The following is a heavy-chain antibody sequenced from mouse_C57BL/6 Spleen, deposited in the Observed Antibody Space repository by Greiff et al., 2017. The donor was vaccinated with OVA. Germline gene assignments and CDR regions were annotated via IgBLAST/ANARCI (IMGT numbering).Heavy chain of an antibody. CDR1: GFSLTSYG. CDR2: IWSGGST. CDR3: ARQPHDYGRSYPAWFAY. Sequence: VQLQQSGPGLVQPSQSLSITCTVSGFSLTSYGVHWVRQSPGKGLAWLGVIWSGGSTDSHAAFISRLSISKDNSQSQVFFKMNSLKADDTAIYYCARQPHDYGRSYPAWFAYWGQGTLVTVSA. D-gene: IGHD1-1*01. V-gene: IGHV2-2*01. J-gene: IGHJ3*01.